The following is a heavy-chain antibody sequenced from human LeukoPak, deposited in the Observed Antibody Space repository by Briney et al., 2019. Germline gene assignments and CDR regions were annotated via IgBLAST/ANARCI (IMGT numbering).Heavy chain of an antibody. CDR2: IGTRSNPI. V-gene: IGHV3-11*01. J-gene: IGHJ4*02. CDR1: GFSFSDFY. Sequence: GGSLRLSCAASGFSFSDFYMSWIRQAPGMGLEWISYIGTRSNPIYYADSVKGRFTISRDDAKNSLYLQMNSLRDENTAVYFCAREARGSGRDFDYWGQGILVTVSS. D-gene: IGHD1-26*01. CDR3: AREARGSGRDFDY.